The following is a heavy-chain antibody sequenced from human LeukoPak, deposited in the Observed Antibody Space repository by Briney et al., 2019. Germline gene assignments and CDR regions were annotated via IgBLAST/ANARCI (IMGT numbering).Heavy chain of an antibody. Sequence: ASVKVSCKASGYTFTRYSISWVRQAPGQGLEWMGWINPDSGRTGYAQKFQGRVTMTSDPSFNIAYMDLSGLKSDDTAVYYCARDWGVVVVPAAIANNWFDSWGQGTLVTVSS. D-gene: IGHD2-2*02. CDR1: GYTFTRYS. J-gene: IGHJ5*01. CDR2: INPDSGRT. CDR3: ARDWGVVVVPAAIANNWFDS. V-gene: IGHV1-2*02.